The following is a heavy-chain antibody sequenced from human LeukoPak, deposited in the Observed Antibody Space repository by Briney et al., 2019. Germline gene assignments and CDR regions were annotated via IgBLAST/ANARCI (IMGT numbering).Heavy chain of an antibody. D-gene: IGHD1-1*01. CDR3: ARDSMRIQTGTTP. J-gene: IGHJ5*02. CDR1: GGSISSSSYY. Sequence: SETLSLTCTVSGGSISSSSYYWAWIRQPPGKGLEWIGSVFYNGDTYYNPSLRSRVTISVDTSKNQFSLTLNSVTAADTAVYYCARDSMRIQTGTTPWGQGTLVTVSS. CDR2: VFYNGDT. V-gene: IGHV4-39*07.